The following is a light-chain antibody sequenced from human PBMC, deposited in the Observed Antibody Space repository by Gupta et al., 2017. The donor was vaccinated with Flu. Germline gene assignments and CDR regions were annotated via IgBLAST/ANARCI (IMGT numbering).Light chain of an antibody. Sequence: QSVLTQPPSASGPPGQRVTISCSRSSSNIGSNAVNWYQQFPRTAPKLLIYSNNKRPSGVPDRFSASKSGTSASLAISGLQSEDEANYDCAAWDDSLNRYVFGTGTKVTVL. V-gene: IGLV1-44*01. CDR1: SSNIGSNA. CDR2: SNN. CDR3: AAWDDSLNRYV. J-gene: IGLJ1*01.